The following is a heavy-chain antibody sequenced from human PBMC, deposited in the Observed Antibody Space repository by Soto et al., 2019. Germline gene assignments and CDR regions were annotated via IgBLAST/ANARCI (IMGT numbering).Heavy chain of an antibody. CDR1: GGTFSSYT. Sequence: ASVKVSCKASGGTFSSYTISWVRQAPGQGLEWMGRIIPILGIANYAQKFQGRVTITADKSTSTAYMELSSLRSEDTAVYYCARDGNDIVVVPAAMPQAFDIWGKGTMVTVSS. CDR2: IIPILGIA. V-gene: IGHV1-69*04. D-gene: IGHD2-2*01. CDR3: ARDGNDIVVVPAAMPQAFDI. J-gene: IGHJ3*02.